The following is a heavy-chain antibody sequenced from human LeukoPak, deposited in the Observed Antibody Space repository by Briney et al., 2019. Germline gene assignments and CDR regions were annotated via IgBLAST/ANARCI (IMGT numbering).Heavy chain of an antibody. CDR1: GGSISSGGYS. CDR2: IYHNGNT. Sequence: TLSLTCAVSGGSISSGGYSWSWIRQPPGKGLEWIGYIYHNGNTNYNPSLKSRVTMSVDTSQNQFSLKLSSVTAADTAVYYCARSSRRYCGGGGCFGYWGQGTLVTVSS. CDR3: ARSSRRYCGGGGCFGY. V-gene: IGHV4-30-2*02. D-gene: IGHD2-15*01. J-gene: IGHJ4*03.